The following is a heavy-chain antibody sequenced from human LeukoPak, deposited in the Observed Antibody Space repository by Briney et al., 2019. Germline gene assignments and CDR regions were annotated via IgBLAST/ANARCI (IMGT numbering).Heavy chain of an antibody. D-gene: IGHD6-13*01. V-gene: IGHV3-23*01. J-gene: IGHJ4*02. Sequence: SGGSLRLSCVVSGFTFSNYPMSWVRQAPGKGLEWVSALTGSGSNTYYADSVKGRFTISRDNSKNTLFLQMNSLRAEDTAIYYCAKDLFGSSWYHSREDSWGQGTLVTVSS. CDR1: GFTFSNYP. CDR3: AKDLFGSSWYHSREDS. CDR2: LTGSGSNT.